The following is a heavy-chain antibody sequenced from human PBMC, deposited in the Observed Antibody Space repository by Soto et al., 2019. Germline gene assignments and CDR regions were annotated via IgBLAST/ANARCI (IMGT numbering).Heavy chain of an antibody. CDR3: ARESHDILTGPPWVWYFDL. V-gene: IGHV4-34*01. Sequence: QVQLQQWGAGPLRPLKTLSLTCGVSGGSFSGYYWAWIRQSPGKVLEWIGEINDRGSINYNPSLKSRVSISVDTSKNHYSLNLRSATAADTAVYYCARESHDILTGPPWVWYFDLWGRGTLVTVSS. D-gene: IGHD3-9*01. CDR1: GGSFSGYY. CDR2: INDRGSI. J-gene: IGHJ2*01.